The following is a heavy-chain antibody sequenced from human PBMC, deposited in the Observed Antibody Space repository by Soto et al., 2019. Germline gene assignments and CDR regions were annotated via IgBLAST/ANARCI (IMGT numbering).Heavy chain of an antibody. D-gene: IGHD2-21*02. CDR3: ARESGDWPLNWFDP. CDR1: GYTFTYYALHW. V-gene: IGHV3-74*01. Sequence: SCKTSGYTFTYYALHWMHWVRQRPAEGLVWVSRITSDGKSKAYAESVKGRFAISRDNAKSTLYLQMNGLTAEDTAVYYCARESGDWPLNWFDPWGQGTLVTVSS. J-gene: IGHJ5*02. CDR2: ITSDGKSK.